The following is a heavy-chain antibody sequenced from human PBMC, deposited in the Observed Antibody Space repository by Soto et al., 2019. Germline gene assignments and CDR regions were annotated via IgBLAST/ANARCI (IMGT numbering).Heavy chain of an antibody. CDR1: GCTFSSYA. V-gene: IGHV1-69*13. CDR2: IIPIFGTA. J-gene: IGHJ5*02. Sequence: ASVKVSCKASGCTFSSYAISWVRQAPGQGLEWMGGIIPIFGTANYAQKFQGRVTITADESTSTAYTELSSLRSEDTAVYYCARDAGLNWFEPWGQGTLVSVSS. CDR3: ARDAGLNWFEP.